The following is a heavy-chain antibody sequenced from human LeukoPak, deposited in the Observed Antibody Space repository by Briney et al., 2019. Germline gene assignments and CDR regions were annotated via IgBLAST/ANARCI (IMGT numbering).Heavy chain of an antibody. J-gene: IGHJ4*02. Sequence: SETLSLTCAVYGGSFSGYYWSWIRRPPGKGLEWIGEINHSGSTNYNPSLKSRVTISVDTSKNQFSLKLSSVTAADTAVYYCARDDSSETATDYWGQGTLVTVSS. CDR2: INHSGST. D-gene: IGHD3-22*01. CDR1: GGSFSGYY. V-gene: IGHV4-34*01. CDR3: ARDDSSETATDY.